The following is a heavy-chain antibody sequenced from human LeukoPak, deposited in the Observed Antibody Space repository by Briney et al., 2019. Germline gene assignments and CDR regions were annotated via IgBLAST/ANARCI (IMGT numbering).Heavy chain of an antibody. V-gene: IGHV3-64*04. CDR1: GFTFSSYE. J-gene: IGHJ4*02. D-gene: IGHD3-10*01. CDR2: ISSNGGST. CDR3: AREGVDLGFDY. Sequence: GGSLRLSCAASGFTFSSYEMNWVRQAPGKGLEYVSAISSNGGSTYYADSVKGRFTISRDNSKNTLYLQMNSLRAEDTAVYYCAREGVDLGFDYWGQGTLVTVSS.